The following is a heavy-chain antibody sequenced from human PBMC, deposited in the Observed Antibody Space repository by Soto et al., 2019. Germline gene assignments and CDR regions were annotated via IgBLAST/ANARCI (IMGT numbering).Heavy chain of an antibody. CDR3: TSPGPLTTVTTYASDL. V-gene: IGHV3-73*02. J-gene: IGHJ3*01. D-gene: IGHD4-17*01. CDR1: GFTFSGSA. Sequence: EVQLVESGGGLVQPGGSLKLSCAASGFTFSGSAMHWVRQASGKGLEWVGRIRSQVNDYATAYAASVKGRFTISRDDSDNTAYLKINCLKLEYRAVYYCTSPGPLTTVTTYASDLWCQGTMVTVSS. CDR2: IRSQVNDYAT.